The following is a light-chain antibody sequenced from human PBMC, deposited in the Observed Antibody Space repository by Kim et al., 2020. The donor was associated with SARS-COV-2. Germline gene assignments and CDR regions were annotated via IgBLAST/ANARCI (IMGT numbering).Light chain of an antibody. CDR1: SRRSYY. V-gene: IGLV3-19*01. CDR3: NSRDSSGNHVV. CDR2: GKN. Sequence: WGQEVRSTGKGDSRRSYYASWYQQKPGQAPVLVIYGKNNRPSGIPDRFSGSSSGNTASLTITGAQAEDEADYYCNSRDSSGNHVVFGGGTQLTVL. J-gene: IGLJ2*01.